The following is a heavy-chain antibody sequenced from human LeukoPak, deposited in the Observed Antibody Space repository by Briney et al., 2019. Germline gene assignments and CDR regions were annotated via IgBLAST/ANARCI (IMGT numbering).Heavy chain of an antibody. V-gene: IGHV3-23*01. CDR2: ISASGGST. Sequence: QPGGSLRLSCAASGFTLSSYAMSWVRQAPGKGLEWVSSISASGGSTNYADSVKGRFTISRDNSKNTVYLQMNSLRAEDTAVYYCAKVMQGGERLTLVRGIIIKTAGLYDMDVWGKGTTVTVPS. CDR3: AKVMQGGERLTLVRGIIIKTAGLYDMDV. CDR1: GFTLSSYA. D-gene: IGHD3-10*01. J-gene: IGHJ6*03.